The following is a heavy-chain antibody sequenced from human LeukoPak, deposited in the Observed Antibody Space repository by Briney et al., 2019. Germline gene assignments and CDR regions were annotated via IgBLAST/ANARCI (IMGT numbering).Heavy chain of an antibody. CDR2: ISAYNGNT. CDR3: ARADPTVVTCPFDY. CDR1: GYTFTSYG. V-gene: IGHV1-18*01. J-gene: IGHJ4*02. Sequence: ASVKVSCKASGYTFTSYGISWVRQAPGQGLEWMGWISAYNGNTNYAQKLQGRVTMTTDTSTSTAYMELRSPRSDDTAVYYCARADPTVVTCPFDYWGQGTLVTVSS. D-gene: IGHD4-23*01.